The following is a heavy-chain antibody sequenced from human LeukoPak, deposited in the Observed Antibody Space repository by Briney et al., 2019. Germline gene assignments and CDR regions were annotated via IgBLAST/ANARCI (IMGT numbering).Heavy chain of an antibody. CDR3: ATYPYYYDSSGYLTTDY. Sequence: ASVKVSCKASGYTFTGYYMHWVRQAPGQGLEWMGWINPNSGGTNYAQKFQGRVTMTRDTSISTAYMELSRLRSDDTAVYYCATYPYYYDSSGYLTTDYWGQGTLVTVSS. V-gene: IGHV1-2*02. CDR2: INPNSGGT. CDR1: GYTFTGYY. J-gene: IGHJ4*02. D-gene: IGHD3-22*01.